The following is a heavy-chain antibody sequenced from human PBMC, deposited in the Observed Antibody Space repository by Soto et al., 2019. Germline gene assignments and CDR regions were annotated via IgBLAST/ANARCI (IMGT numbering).Heavy chain of an antibody. CDR1: GFSISDCS. D-gene: IGHD3-10*01. CDR3: ASDLGSRSSGSYPSY. J-gene: IGHJ4*02. CDR2: ISTNNDAI. Sequence: EVQLVESGGGLVQPGGSLRLSCAASGFSISDCSMNWVRRAPGKGLEWISYISTNNDAIYYADSVKGRFTISRDNAKNSLYLQMNSRRDEDTAVYYGASDLGSRSSGSYPSYWGQGTLVTVSS. V-gene: IGHV3-48*02.